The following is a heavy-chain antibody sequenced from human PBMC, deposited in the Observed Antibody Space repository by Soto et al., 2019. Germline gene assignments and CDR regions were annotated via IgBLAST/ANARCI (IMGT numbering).Heavy chain of an antibody. J-gene: IGHJ4*02. CDR2: IYHSGST. CDR3: AAGGGLPRYS. Sequence: QLQLQESGSGLVKPSQTLSLTCAVSGGSISSGGYSWSWIRQPPGKGLEWIGYIYHSGSTYYNPSRKSRVTISVDRSKNQSPLKLSSVTAADTAVYYCAAGGGLPRYSWGQGTLVTVSS. V-gene: IGHV4-30-2*01. D-gene: IGHD5-12*01. CDR1: GGSISSGGYS.